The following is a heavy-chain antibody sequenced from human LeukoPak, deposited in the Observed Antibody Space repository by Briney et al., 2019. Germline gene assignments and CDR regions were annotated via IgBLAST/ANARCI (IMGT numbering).Heavy chain of an antibody. CDR3: ARDGGKGPFDY. Sequence: PGGSLTLSCEASGFTFSSYRVIWLRQAPGKGLEWVANIKQDGHEKYYVDSVKGRFTLSRDNAKNSLYLQMNSLRTEDTAGYYCARDGGKGPFDYWGQGTMVIVSS. J-gene: IGHJ4*02. CDR1: GFTFSSYR. D-gene: IGHD4-23*01. V-gene: IGHV3-7*01. CDR2: IKQDGHEK.